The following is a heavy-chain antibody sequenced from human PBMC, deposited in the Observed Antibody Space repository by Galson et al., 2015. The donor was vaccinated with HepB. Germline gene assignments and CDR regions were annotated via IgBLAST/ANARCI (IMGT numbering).Heavy chain of an antibody. CDR3: ARAGSSGRGIDYMDV. Sequence: SLRLSCAASGFTFSSYAMHWVRQAPGKGLEWVAVISYDGSNKYYADSVKGRFTISRDNSKNTLYLQMNSLRAENTAVYYCARAGSSGRGIDYMDVWGKGTAVNVSS. D-gene: IGHD6-19*01. J-gene: IGHJ6*03. CDR2: ISYDGSNK. CDR1: GFTFSSYA. V-gene: IGHV3-30-3*01.